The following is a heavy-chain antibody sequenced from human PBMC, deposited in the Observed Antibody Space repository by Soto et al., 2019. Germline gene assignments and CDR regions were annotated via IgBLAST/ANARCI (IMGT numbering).Heavy chain of an antibody. J-gene: IGHJ6*03. CDR2: ISAYNGNT. CDR3: ARVGCSSSTSCYMINWSYMDV. CDR1: GYTFTSYG. Sequence: GASVKVSCKASGYTFTSYGISWVRQAPGQGLEWMGWISAYNGNTNYAQKLQGRVTMTTDTSTSTAYMELRSLRAEDTALYHCARVGCSSSTSCYMINWSYMDVWGKGTTVTVSS. V-gene: IGHV1-18*01. D-gene: IGHD2-2*02.